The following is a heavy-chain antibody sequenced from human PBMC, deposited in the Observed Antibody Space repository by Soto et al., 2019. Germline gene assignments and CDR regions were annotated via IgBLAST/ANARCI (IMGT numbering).Heavy chain of an antibody. V-gene: IGHV3-73*01. Sequence: GGSLRLSCAASGFTFSGSAMHWVRQASGKGLEWVGRIRSKANSYATAYAASVKGRFTISRDDSKNTAYLQMNSLKTEDTAVYYCTRITTYPAALSLDLYYYYMDVWGKGTTVTVSS. D-gene: IGHD6-6*01. CDR3: TRITTYPAALSLDLYYYYMDV. J-gene: IGHJ6*03. CDR1: GFTFSGSA. CDR2: IRSKANSYAT.